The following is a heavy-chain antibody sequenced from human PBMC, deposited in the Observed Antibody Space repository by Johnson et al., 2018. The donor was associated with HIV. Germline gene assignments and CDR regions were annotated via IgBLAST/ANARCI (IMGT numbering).Heavy chain of an antibody. CDR2: ISYDGSNK. J-gene: IGHJ3*02. CDR1: GFTFSSYA. Sequence: QMLLVESGGGVVQPGRSLRLSCAASGFTFSSYAMHWVRQAPGKGLEWVAVISYDGSNKYYADSVKGRFTISRDNSKNTLYLQMNSLRAEDTAVYYCARFGYSGYEGDAFDIWGQGTMVTVSS. D-gene: IGHD5-12*01. CDR3: ARFGYSGYEGDAFDI. V-gene: IGHV3-30-3*01.